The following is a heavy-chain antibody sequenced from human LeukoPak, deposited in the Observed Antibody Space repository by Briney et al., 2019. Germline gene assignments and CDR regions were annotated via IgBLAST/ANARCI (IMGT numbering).Heavy chain of an antibody. CDR1: GYTFTSYG. CDR2: ISGYNGDT. V-gene: IGHV1-18*01. Sequence: ASVKVSCKASGYTFTSYGISWVRQAPGQGLEWMGWISGYNGDTNYAQRLQDRVTMTTDTSTSTAYMEVRSLRSDDTAVYYCARGPSFWSTPNRAWFDPWGQGTLVTVSS. J-gene: IGHJ5*02. CDR3: ARGPSFWSTPNRAWFDP. D-gene: IGHD3-3*01.